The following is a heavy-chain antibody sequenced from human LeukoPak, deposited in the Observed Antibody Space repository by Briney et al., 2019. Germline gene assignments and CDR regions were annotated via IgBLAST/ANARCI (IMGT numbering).Heavy chain of an antibody. CDR3: ARARGYSGYESKWYYYGMDV. CDR2: INSDGRST. V-gene: IGHV3-74*01. Sequence: GGSLRLSCAASGFTFSSHWMHWVRQAPGTGLVWASRINSDGRSTSYADSVQGRFTISRDNAENTLYLQMNSLRAEDTAVYYCARARGYSGYESKWYYYGMDVWGQGTTVTVSS. D-gene: IGHD5-12*01. CDR1: GFTFSSHW. J-gene: IGHJ6*02.